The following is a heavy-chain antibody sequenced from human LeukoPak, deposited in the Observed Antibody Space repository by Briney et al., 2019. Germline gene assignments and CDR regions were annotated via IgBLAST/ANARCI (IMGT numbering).Heavy chain of an antibody. Sequence: SETLSLTCTVSGDSISSRSYYWSWIRQLPGKGLEWIGYIYYSGSTNYNPSLKSRVTISIDTSKNQFSLKLSSVTAADTAVYYCARLVRKTSSGLNDVFDIWGQGTMVTVSS. D-gene: IGHD3-22*01. CDR3: ARLVRKTSSGLNDVFDI. J-gene: IGHJ3*02. CDR1: GDSISSRSYY. CDR2: IYYSGST. V-gene: IGHV4-61*01.